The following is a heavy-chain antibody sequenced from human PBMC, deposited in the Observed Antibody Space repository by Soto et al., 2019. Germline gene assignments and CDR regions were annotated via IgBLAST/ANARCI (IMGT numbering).Heavy chain of an antibody. Sequence: GGSLRLSCAASGFIFSEYYMDWVRQAPGKGLEWVGRTRNKAKSYTTEYAASVKGRFTISRDDSKNSLSLQMNSLKTEDTAVYFCVRSVESSYMEVWGKGTTVTVSS. CDR2: TRNKAKSYTT. CDR3: VRSVESSYMEV. D-gene: IGHD3-10*01. CDR1: GFIFSEYY. V-gene: IGHV3-72*01. J-gene: IGHJ6*03.